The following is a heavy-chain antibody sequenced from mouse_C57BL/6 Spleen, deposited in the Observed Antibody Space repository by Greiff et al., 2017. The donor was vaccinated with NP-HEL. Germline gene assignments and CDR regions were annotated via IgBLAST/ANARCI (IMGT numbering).Heavy chain of an antibody. D-gene: IGHD2-1*01. CDR1: GFTFSSYA. J-gene: IGHJ3*01. CDR2: ISDGGSYT. Sequence: EVMLVESGGGLVKPGGSLKLSCAASGFTFSSYAMSWVRQTPEKRLEWVATISDGGSYTYYPDNVKGRFTISRDNSKNNLYLQMSHLKSEDTAMYYCARDGVTTEGFAYWGQGTLVTVSA. CDR3: ARDGVTTEGFAY. V-gene: IGHV5-4*01.